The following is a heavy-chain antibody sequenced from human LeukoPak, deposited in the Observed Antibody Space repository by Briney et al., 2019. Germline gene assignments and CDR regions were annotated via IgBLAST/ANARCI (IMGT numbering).Heavy chain of an antibody. D-gene: IGHD3-16*01. J-gene: IGHJ3*02. CDR2: IYPSGST. Sequence: PGGSLRLSCAASGFTVSSNYMSWVRQAPGKGLEWVSLIYPSGSTYYADSVKGRFTVSRHNSNNTLFLRMNSLRTEDTAVYYCASMNAFDIWGQGTMVTVSS. CDR3: ASMNAFDI. V-gene: IGHV3-53*04. CDR1: GFTVSSNY.